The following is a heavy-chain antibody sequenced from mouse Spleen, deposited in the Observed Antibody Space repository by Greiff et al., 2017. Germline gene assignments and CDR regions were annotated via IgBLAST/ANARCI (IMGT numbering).Heavy chain of an antibody. CDR1: GFTFSNYW. CDR3: TREGYGNSWFAY. V-gene: IGHV6-6*02. D-gene: IGHD2-1*01. Sequence: EVKVEESGGGLVQPGGSMKLSCVASGFTFSNYWMNWVRQSPEKGLEWVAEIRLKSNNYATHYAESVKGRFTISRDDSKSSVYLQMNNLRAEDTGIYYCTREGYGNSWFAYWGQGTLVTVSA. J-gene: IGHJ3*01. CDR2: IRLKSNNYAT.